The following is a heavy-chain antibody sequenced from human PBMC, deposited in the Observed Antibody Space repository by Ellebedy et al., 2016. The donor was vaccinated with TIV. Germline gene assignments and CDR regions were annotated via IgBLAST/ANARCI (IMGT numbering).Heavy chain of an antibody. CDR1: GFNFNSYW. CDR2: IYPGDSDI. V-gene: IGHV5-51*01. J-gene: IGHJ1*01. CDR3: VNSHSKGHYYEFFQH. Sequence: GGSLRLSXQGSGFNFNSYWIGWVRQMPGKGLEWMGIIYPGDSDIRYSPSFKGQVTISADKSTTSAYLQWSSLKASDAAMYYCVNSHSKGHYYEFFQHWGQGTPVTVSS. D-gene: IGHD1-26*01.